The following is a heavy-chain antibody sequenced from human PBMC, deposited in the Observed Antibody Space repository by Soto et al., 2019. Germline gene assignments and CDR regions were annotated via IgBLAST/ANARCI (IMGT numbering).Heavy chain of an antibody. CDR2: IYISGTT. J-gene: IGHJ4*02. CDR3: ARVTSSWYFDY. CDR1: GGSISSYY. V-gene: IGHV4-4*07. D-gene: IGHD6-13*01. Sequence: NPSETLSLTCTVSGGSISSYYWSWIRQPAGKGLEWIGRIYISGTTNYNPSLKSRVTMSEDTSKNQFSLKLSSVTAADTAVYYCARVTSSWYFDYWGQGTPVTVSS.